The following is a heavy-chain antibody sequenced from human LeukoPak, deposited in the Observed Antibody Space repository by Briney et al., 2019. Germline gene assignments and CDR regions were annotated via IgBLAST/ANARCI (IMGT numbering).Heavy chain of an antibody. CDR2: ISSSSSYI. Sequence: GGSLRLSCAASGFTFSSYSMDWVRQAPGKGLEWVSPISSSSSYIYYADSVKGRFTISRDNAKNSLYLQMNSLRAEDTAVYYCARRGIAAASHAGPDAFDIWGQGTMVTVSS. J-gene: IGHJ3*02. V-gene: IGHV3-21*01. D-gene: IGHD6-13*01. CDR1: GFTFSSYS. CDR3: ARRGIAAASHAGPDAFDI.